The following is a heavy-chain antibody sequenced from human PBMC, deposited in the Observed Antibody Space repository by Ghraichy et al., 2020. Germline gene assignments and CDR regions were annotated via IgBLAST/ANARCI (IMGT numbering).Heavy chain of an antibody. J-gene: IGHJ3*02. CDR3: ARQLYYYDSRGGGGAFDI. CDR1: GGSFGGHY. CDR2: INHSGSI. V-gene: IGHV4-34*01. D-gene: IGHD3-22*01. Sequence: SETLSLTCAVYGGSFGGHYWSWIRQPPGKGLEWIGEINHSGSINYNPSLKSRVTISADTSKNQFSLKLSSVTAADTAVYYCARQLYYYDSRGGGGAFDIWGQGTMVTVSS.